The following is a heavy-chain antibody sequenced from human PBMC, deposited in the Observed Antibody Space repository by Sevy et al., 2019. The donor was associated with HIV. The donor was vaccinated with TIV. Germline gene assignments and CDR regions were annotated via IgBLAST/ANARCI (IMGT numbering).Heavy chain of an antibody. CDR1: GFTLSNYY. V-gene: IGHV3-11*01. CDR2: MSDSDDSDDDDTI. CDR3: ARDHVKDGNGEDYYYHAMDV. J-gene: IGHJ6*02. D-gene: IGHD2-8*01. Sequence: GGSLRLSCTASGFTLSNYYISWIRQAPGKGLQWISYMSDSDDSDDDDTIYYAGAMKCRVTISRDNAKNSVYLQMSSLRANDTAVYYCARDHVKDGNGEDYYYHAMDVWGRGTTVTVSS.